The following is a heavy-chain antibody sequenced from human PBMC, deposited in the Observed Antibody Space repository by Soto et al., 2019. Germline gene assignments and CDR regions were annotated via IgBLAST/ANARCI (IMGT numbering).Heavy chain of an antibody. J-gene: IGHJ6*02. D-gene: IGHD6-6*01. CDR2: IYSGGST. Sequence: GGSLRLSCAASGFTVSSNYMSWVRQAPGKGLEWVSVIYSGGSTYYADSVKGRFTISRDNSKNTLYLQMNSLRAEDTAVYYCARGLRTGDSSSSQINYYYYGMDVWGQGTTVTVSS. CDR3: ARGLRTGDSSSSQINYYYYGMDV. V-gene: IGHV3-53*01. CDR1: GFTVSSNY.